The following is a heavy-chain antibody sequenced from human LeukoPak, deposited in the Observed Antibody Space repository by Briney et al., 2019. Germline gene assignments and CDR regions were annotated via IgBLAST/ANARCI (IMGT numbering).Heavy chain of an antibody. CDR1: GYSFTSYL. D-gene: IGHD1-26*01. CDR2: IYSGDSDT. CDR3: ARGVVGATTDTDY. J-gene: IGHJ4*02. V-gene: IGHV5-51*01. Sequence: GESLKISCKGSGYSFTSYLIGWVRQMPGKGLEWMGIIYSGDSDTGYRPYFQGQVTISADKCISTAYLQGSRLNASDIAMYWCARGVVGATTDTDYWGQGTLVTVSS.